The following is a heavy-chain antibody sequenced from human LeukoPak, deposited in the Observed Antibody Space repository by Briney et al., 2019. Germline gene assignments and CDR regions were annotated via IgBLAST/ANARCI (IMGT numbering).Heavy chain of an antibody. CDR2: INHSGST. V-gene: IGHV4-34*01. CDR3: ARDRYFDWLLHPYYGMDV. CDR1: GGSFSGYY. Sequence: PSETLSLTCAVYGGSFSGYYWSWIRQPPGKGLEWIGEINHSGSTNYNPSLKSRVTISVDTSKNQFSLKLSSVTAADTAVYYCARDRYFDWLLHPYYGMDVWGQGTTVTVSS. J-gene: IGHJ6*02. D-gene: IGHD3-9*01.